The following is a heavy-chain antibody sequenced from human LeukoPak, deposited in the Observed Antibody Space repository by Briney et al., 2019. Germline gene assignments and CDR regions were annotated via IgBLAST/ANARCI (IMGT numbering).Heavy chain of an antibody. Sequence: GASVKVSCKASGYTFTNYAIHWVRQAPGQRLEWMGWINPNSGGTNYAQKFQGRVTMTRDTSISTAYMELSRLRSDDTAVYYCARVVGSSYHHYNEYYFDYWGQGTLVTVSS. CDR3: ARVVGSSYHHYNEYYFDY. CDR2: INPNSGGT. D-gene: IGHD2-15*01. J-gene: IGHJ4*02. V-gene: IGHV1-2*02. CDR1: GYTFTNYA.